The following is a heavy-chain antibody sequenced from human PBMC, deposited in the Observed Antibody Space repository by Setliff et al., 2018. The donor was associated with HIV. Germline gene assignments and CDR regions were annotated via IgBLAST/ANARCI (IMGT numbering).Heavy chain of an antibody. CDR2: ISAYNGDT. V-gene: IGHV1-18*01. Sequence: ASVKVSCKASGYTFSSYGISWVRQAPGQGLEWVGWISAYNGDTKYAQKLQGRVTMTTDTSTSTAYMELRSLRSDDTAVYYCVAGGYQNAFDIWGQGTMVTVSS. CDR3: VAGGYQNAFDI. J-gene: IGHJ3*02. CDR1: GYTFSSYG. D-gene: IGHD3-22*01.